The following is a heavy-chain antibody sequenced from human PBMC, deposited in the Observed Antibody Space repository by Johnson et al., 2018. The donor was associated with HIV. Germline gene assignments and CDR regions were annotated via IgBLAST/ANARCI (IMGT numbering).Heavy chain of an antibody. CDR3: AKFRDAFDI. CDR1: GFTFSSYW. Sequence: VQLMESGGGLVQPGGSLRLSCAASGFTFSSYWMSWVRQAPGKGLEWVANIKQDGSEKYYADSVKGRFTISRDNSKNTLYLQMNSLRAEDTAVYYCAKFRDAFDIWGQGTMVTVSS. CDR2: IKQDGSEK. J-gene: IGHJ3*02. D-gene: IGHD2-21*01. V-gene: IGHV3-7*01.